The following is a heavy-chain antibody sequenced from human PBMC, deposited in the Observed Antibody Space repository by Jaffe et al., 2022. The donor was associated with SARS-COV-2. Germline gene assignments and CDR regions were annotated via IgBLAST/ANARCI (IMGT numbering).Heavy chain of an antibody. Sequence: EVQLVESGGGLVKPGGSLRLSCVASGFTFTSAWMHWVRQAPGKGLEWVGRIKSKTDGGTTDYAAPVKGRFTISRDDSKNTLYLQMNSLKTEDTALYYCTTDLPGCSFNCYSAFDMWGQGTMVTVSS. V-gene: IGHV3-15*01. CDR3: TTDLPGCSFNCYSAFDM. D-gene: IGHD2-21*02. CDR1: GFTFTSAW. CDR2: IKSKTDGGTT. J-gene: IGHJ3*02.